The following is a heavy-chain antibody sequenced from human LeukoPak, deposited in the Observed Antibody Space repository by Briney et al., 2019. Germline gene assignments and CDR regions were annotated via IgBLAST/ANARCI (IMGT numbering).Heavy chain of an antibody. CDR1: GYTFTSYY. CDR2: INPSGGST. J-gene: IGHJ4*02. V-gene: IGHV1-46*01. D-gene: IGHD4-23*01. CDR3: ARGPYGGNPSLYYFDY. Sequence: ASVKVSCKASGYTFTSYYLHWVRQAPGQGLEWMGIINPSGGSTSYVQKFQGGVTMTRDTSTSTVYMVLSSLRSEDTAFYYCARGPYGGNPSLYYFDYWGQGTLVTISS.